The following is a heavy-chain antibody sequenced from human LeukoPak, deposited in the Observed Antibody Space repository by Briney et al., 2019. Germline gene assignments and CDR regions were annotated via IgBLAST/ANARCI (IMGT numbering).Heavy chain of an antibody. Sequence: ASVKVSCKASGYTFTDYFMHWVRQAPRQGLEWMGWINPNSGDTNYAQKFQGRVTMTRDTSITTAYMELSRLRSDDTALYYCARDGGLDYWGQGTLVTVSS. CDR3: ARDGGLDY. J-gene: IGHJ4*02. CDR1: GYTFTDYF. D-gene: IGHD3-16*01. V-gene: IGHV1-2*02. CDR2: INPNSGDT.